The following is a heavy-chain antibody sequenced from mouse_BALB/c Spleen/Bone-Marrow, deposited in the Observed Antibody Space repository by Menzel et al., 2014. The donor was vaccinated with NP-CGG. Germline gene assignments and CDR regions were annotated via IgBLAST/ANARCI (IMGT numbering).Heavy chain of an antibody. CDR1: GYTFTSYD. Sequence: VHLVESGAELVKPGASVKLSCKASGYTFTSYDINWVRQRPEQGLEWIGWIFPGDGSTKYNEKFKGKAALTTDKSSSTAYMQLSRLTSEDSAVYFCARRVYYDYVGGAWFAYWGQGTLVTVSA. CDR3: ARRVYYDYVGGAWFAY. D-gene: IGHD2-4*01. V-gene: IGHV1-85*01. J-gene: IGHJ3*01. CDR2: IFPGDGST.